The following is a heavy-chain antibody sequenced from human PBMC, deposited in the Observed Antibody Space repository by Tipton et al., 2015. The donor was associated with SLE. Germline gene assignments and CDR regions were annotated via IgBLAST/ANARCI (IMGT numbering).Heavy chain of an antibody. CDR1: GFTFRNYY. V-gene: IGHV3-11*04. CDR2: ISSSDNSI. J-gene: IGHJ1*01. D-gene: IGHD3-10*01. Sequence: GSLRLSCAASGFTFRNYYMSWIRQAPGKGLEWISYISSSDNSIYYADSVKGRFTISRDNAKNSLYLQMNSLRVEDTGAYYCAREYYYGSVWGQGTLVTVSS. CDR3: AREYYYGSV.